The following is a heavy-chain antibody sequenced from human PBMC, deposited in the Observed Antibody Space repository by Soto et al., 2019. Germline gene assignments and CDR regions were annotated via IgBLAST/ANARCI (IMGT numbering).Heavy chain of an antibody. V-gene: IGHV3-9*01. J-gene: IGHJ4*02. Sequence: PGGSLRLSFARSGFKFADYVMHWVRQVPGKGPEWLSGFSWSSAYIGYAESVKGRFTISRDNAKNSLYMQMNSLRPEDTGLYYCVKNLSYGSSSSFPHRGQGTQVTVA. CDR1: GFKFADYV. D-gene: IGHD6-6*01. CDR3: VKNLSYGSSSSFPH. CDR2: FSWSSAYI.